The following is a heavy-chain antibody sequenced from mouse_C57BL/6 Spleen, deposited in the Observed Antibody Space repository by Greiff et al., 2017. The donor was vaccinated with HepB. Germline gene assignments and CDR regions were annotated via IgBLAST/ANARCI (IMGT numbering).Heavy chain of an antibody. D-gene: IGHD2-1*01. J-gene: IGHJ4*01. CDR3: ARGGNYDGSAMDY. V-gene: IGHV1-80*01. CDR1: GYAFSSYW. CDR2: IYPGDGDT. Sequence: QVQLKESGAELVKPGASVKISCKASGYAFSSYWMNWVKQRPGKGLEWIGQIYPGDGDTNYNGKFKGKATLTADKSSSTAYMQLSSLTSEDSAVYFCARGGNYDGSAMDYWGQGTSVTVSS.